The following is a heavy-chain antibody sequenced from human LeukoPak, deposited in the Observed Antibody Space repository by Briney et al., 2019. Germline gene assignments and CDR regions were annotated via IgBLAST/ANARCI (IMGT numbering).Heavy chain of an antibody. J-gene: IGHJ4*02. CDR3: AKAYSRYDSSGYYSY. Sequence: HPGRSLRLSCAASGFTLDDYVMHWVGQAPGKGLEWVSGISWNSGSIGYADSVKGRFTISRDNAKNSLYLQMNSLRAEDTAFYYCAKAYSRYDSSGYYSYWGQGTLVTVSS. CDR2: ISWNSGSI. D-gene: IGHD3-22*01. V-gene: IGHV3-9*01. CDR1: GFTLDDYV.